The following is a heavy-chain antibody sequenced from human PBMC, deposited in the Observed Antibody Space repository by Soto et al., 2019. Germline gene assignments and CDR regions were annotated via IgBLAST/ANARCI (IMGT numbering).Heavy chain of an antibody. CDR2: ISGSGSTI. CDR3: AKVFYYYDSSGYYYFDY. V-gene: IGHV3-23*01. Sequence: GGSLRLSCAASGFTFSSYAVSWIRQAPGKGPEWISSISGSGSTIYYADSVKGRFTISRDNSKNTLYLQMSSLRAEDTAVYYCAKVFYYYDSSGYYYFDYWGQGTLVTVSS. CDR1: GFTFSSYA. J-gene: IGHJ4*02. D-gene: IGHD3-22*01.